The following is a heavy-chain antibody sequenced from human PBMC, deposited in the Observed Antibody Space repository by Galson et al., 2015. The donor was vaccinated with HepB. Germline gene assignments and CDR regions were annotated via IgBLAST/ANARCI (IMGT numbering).Heavy chain of an antibody. CDR1: GFTFSSYG. CDR2: ISYDGSKK. D-gene: IGHD1-26*01. Sequence: SLRLSCAASGFTFSSYGMHWVRQAPGKGLEWVAVISYDGSKKYYADSVKGRFTISRDNSKNTLYLQMNSLRAEDTAVYYCAKDEEGGSYYLSPPDYWGQGTQVTVSS. V-gene: IGHV3-30*18. J-gene: IGHJ4*02. CDR3: AKDEEGGSYYLSPPDY.